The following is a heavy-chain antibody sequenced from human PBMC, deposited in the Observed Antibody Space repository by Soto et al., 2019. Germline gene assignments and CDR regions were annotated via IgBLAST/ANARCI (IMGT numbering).Heavy chain of an antibody. Sequence: QVQLVQSGAEVTKPGASVKVSCKASGYTFTGYYMHWVRQAPGQGLEWMGWINPNSGGTNYAQKFQGWVTMTRDTSISTAYMELSRLRSDDTAVYYCARGGGFGVVNPYYYYYMDVWGKGTTVTVSS. CDR3: ARGGGFGVVNPYYYYYMDV. D-gene: IGHD3-3*01. CDR2: INPNSGGT. CDR1: GYTFTGYY. V-gene: IGHV1-2*04. J-gene: IGHJ6*03.